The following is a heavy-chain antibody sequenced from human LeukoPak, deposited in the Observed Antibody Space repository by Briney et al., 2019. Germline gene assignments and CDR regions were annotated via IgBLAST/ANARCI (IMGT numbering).Heavy chain of an antibody. V-gene: IGHV3-7*01. J-gene: IGHJ3*02. D-gene: IGHD2-2*01. CDR1: GFTFSNYW. CDR3: ARDGIVVVPAAIPLGAFDI. Sequence: GGSLRLSCEGSGFTFSNYWMGWVRQAPGKGLQWVANIKTDGSEKYYVDSVKGRFTISRDNSKNTLYLQMNSLRAEDTAVYYCARDGIVVVPAAIPLGAFDIWGQGTMVTVSS. CDR2: IKTDGSEK.